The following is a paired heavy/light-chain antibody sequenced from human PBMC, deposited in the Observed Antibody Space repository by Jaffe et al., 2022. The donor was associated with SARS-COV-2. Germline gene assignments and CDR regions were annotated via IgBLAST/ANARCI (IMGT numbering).Heavy chain of an antibody. Sequence: QVQLVQSGSEMKKPGSSVKVSCKASGGTFSNYAITWVRQAPGQGLEWMGGIIPIFDTATYAQKFQGRVTITADESTSTAYMELSSLRSDDTAVYYCAREGGRGLDYYYFMDVWGKGTTVTVSS. CDR3: AREGGRGLDYYYFMDV. J-gene: IGHJ6*03. D-gene: IGHD3-10*01. CDR1: GGTFSNYA. V-gene: IGHV1-69*01. CDR2: IIPIFDTA.
Light chain of an antibody. CDR1: SSDVGGSNF. V-gene: IGLV2-14*03. Sequence: QSALTQPASVSGSPGQSITISCTGTSSDVGGSNFVSWYQQHPGNAPKLMIFDVNNRPSGVSDRFAGSKSGNTASLTISGLQAEDEADYYCTSYTTTSIPWMFGGGTKLTVL. CDR2: DVN. CDR3: TSYTTTSIPWM. J-gene: IGLJ3*02.